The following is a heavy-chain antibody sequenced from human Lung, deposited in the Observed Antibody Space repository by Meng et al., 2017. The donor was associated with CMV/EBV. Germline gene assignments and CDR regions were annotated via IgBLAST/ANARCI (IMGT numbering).Heavy chain of an antibody. CDR1: GGTFSNYA. Sequence: SVKVSXKASGGTFSNYAFSWVRQAPGQGLEWMGGIIPIFGIANYAQKFQGRVTIATDESTSTAYMELISLRPEDTAVYYCARDRTGDYSSTSCYNYYYYYGMDVWGEGATVTVSS. CDR3: ARDRTGDYSSTSCYNYYYYYGMDV. J-gene: IGHJ6*04. V-gene: IGHV1-69*05. D-gene: IGHD2-2*02. CDR2: IIPIFGIA.